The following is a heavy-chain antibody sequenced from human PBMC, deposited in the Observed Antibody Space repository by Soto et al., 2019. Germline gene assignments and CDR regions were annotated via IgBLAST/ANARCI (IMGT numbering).Heavy chain of an antibody. CDR2: MNPNSGNT. CDR3: ARGSRVYYDYVWGLARGGWFNP. Sequence: ASVKVSCKASGYTFTSYDSNWVRQATGQGLEWMGWMNPNSGNTGYAQKFQGRVTMNRNTSISTAYMELSSLRSEDTAVYYCARGSRVYYDYVWGLARGGWFNPWGKRTLVTVSS. CDR1: GYTFTSYD. D-gene: IGHD3-16*01. J-gene: IGHJ5*02. V-gene: IGHV1-8*01.